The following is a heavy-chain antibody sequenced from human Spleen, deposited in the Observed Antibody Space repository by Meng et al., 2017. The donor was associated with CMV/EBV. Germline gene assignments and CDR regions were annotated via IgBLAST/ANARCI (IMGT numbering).Heavy chain of an antibody. CDR2: ISGIVPGT. CDR3: AKIEETTVKIIHDAVDI. Sequence: GGSLRLSCAASGFIFSSYGMHWVRQAPGKGLDWVSTISGIVPGTCCADSVRGRFTISRDNSKDNLHLQMNTLRAEDTAMYYCAKIEETTVKIIHDAVDIWGQGTMVTVSS. D-gene: IGHD1-1*01. J-gene: IGHJ3*02. CDR1: GFIFSSYG. V-gene: IGHV3-23*01.